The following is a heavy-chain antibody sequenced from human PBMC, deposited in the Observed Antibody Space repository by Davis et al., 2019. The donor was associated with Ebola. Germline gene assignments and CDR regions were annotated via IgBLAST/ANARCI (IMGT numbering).Heavy chain of an antibody. D-gene: IGHD1-26*01. CDR3: AKDDYHSGSPFDY. CDR1: GFIFRTYT. V-gene: IGHV3-30*04. Sequence: GGSLRLSCAASGFIFRTYTMHWVRQAPGKGLEWLAVIPYDGNDISYAEAVRGRFTISRDNSRSSLHLQMNSLRAEDTAVYYCAKDDYHSGSPFDYWGQGTLVTVSS. CDR2: IPYDGNDI. J-gene: IGHJ4*02.